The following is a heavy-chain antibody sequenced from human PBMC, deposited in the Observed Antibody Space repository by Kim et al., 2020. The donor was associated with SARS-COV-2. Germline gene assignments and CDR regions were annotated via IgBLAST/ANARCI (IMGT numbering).Heavy chain of an antibody. CDR1: GGSISSSSYY. CDR3: AITGYSSGWYVP. CDR2: IYYSGST. J-gene: IGHJ5*02. Sequence: SETLSLTCTVSGGSISSSSYYWGWIRQPPGKGLEWIGSIYYSGSTYYNPSLKSRVTISVDTSKNQFSLKLSSVTAADTAVYYCAITGYSSGWYVPWGQGTLVTVSS. D-gene: IGHD6-19*01. V-gene: IGHV4-39*01.